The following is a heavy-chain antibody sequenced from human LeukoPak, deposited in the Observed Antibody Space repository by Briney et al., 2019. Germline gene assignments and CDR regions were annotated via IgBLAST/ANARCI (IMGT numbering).Heavy chain of an antibody. CDR3: ARHTGIFPRGGMDV. D-gene: IGHD1-26*01. Sequence: AGGSLRLSCAASGFTFRNYGMYWVRQAPGKGLEWVAIIWYDGSNKYYGDSVKGRFTISRDNPKNTLYLQMNSLEFEDTAVYFCARHTGIFPRGGMDVWGQGTTVTVSS. CDR1: GFTFRNYG. J-gene: IGHJ6*02. V-gene: IGHV3-33*01. CDR2: IWYDGSNK.